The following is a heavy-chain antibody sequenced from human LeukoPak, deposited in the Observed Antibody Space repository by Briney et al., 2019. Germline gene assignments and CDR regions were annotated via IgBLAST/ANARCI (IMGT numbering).Heavy chain of an antibody. CDR1: GFTFTTHW. CDR3: AKSAATWDTYFDY. V-gene: IGHV3-74*01. Sequence: GGSLRLSCGAAGFTFTTHWIHWVRQAPGKGLVWVSRIKPDGSDTNYADSVKGRFTISRDNAKNTVYLQMNSLRAEDTAVYYCAKSAATWDTYFDYWGQGTLVTVSS. D-gene: IGHD2-2*01. CDR2: IKPDGSDT. J-gene: IGHJ4*02.